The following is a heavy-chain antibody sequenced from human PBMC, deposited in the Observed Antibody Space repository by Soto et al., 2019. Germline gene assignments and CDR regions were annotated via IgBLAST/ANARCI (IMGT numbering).Heavy chain of an antibody. CDR2: ISYDGSNK. CDR3: ARAYDLVCDS. J-gene: IGHJ4*02. V-gene: IGHV3-30-3*01. Sequence: LRLSCAASGFTFSSYAMHWVRQAPGKGLEWVAVISYDGSNKYYADSVKGRFTISRDNSKNTLYLQMNSLTSDDTAVYFCARAYDLVCDSWGQGTLVTVSS. CDR1: GFTFSSYA. D-gene: IGHD3-3*01.